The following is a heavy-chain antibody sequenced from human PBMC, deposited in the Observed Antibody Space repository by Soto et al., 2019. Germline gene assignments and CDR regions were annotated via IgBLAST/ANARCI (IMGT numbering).Heavy chain of an antibody. Sequence: LSLTCAVYGGSFSGYYWSWIRQPPGKGLEWIGEINHSGSTNYNPSLKSRVTISVDTSKNQFSLKLSSVTAADTAVYYCARETAMIVVVTAINWFDPWGQGTLVTVSS. D-gene: IGHD3-22*01. J-gene: IGHJ5*02. CDR1: GGSFSGYY. V-gene: IGHV4-34*01. CDR3: ARETAMIVVVTAINWFDP. CDR2: INHSGST.